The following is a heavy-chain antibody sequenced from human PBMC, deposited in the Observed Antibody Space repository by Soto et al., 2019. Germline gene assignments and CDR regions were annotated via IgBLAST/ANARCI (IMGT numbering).Heavy chain of an antibody. CDR2: ISCYNGKT. J-gene: IGHJ6*02. D-gene: IGHD3-3*01. CDR3: ARDAPPPELRFLEWHNYNYNGMDV. V-gene: IGHV1-18*01. Sequence: QVQVVQSGDEVKETGASVRVSCKTSGYSFTAYGISWVRQAPGQGLEWMGWISCYNGKTKYAQKVQGRVTITTDTSTSTAYMEVRSLRSDYTAIYYCARDAPPPELRFLEWHNYNYNGMDVWGQGTTVTVSS. CDR1: GYSFTAYG.